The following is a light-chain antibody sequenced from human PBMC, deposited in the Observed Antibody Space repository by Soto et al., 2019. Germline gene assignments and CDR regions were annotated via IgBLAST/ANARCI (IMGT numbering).Light chain of an antibody. J-gene: IGLJ1*01. CDR2: DVT. V-gene: IGLV2-11*01. CDR3: CSYVGSITLYV. Sequence: QSVLTQPRSVSGSPGQSLTISCSGSSSDIGDYDYVSWYQQHPGKAPTLLIYDVTKRPSGVPDRFSGSKSGDTASLTISGLQAGDEGNYYCCSYVGSITLYVFGTGTKVTVL. CDR1: SSDIGDYDY.